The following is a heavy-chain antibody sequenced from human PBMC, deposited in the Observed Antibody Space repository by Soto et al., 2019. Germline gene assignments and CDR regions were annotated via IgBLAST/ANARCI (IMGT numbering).Heavy chain of an antibody. CDR3: VRDSGNGWKDY. J-gene: IGHJ4*02. Sequence: QVQLPESGPGLVKPSGTLSLTCAVSGGSISSTNWRNWVRQPPGKGLEWIGEIDHSGSTNYNPSLKSRVTMSVDKPKNQFSLKLSSVTAADTAVYYCVRDSGNGWKDYWGQGTLVTVSS. D-gene: IGHD6-19*01. CDR1: GGSISSTNW. CDR2: IDHSGST. V-gene: IGHV4-4*02.